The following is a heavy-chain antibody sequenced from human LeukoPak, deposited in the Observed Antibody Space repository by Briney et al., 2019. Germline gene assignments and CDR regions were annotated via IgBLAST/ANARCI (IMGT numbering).Heavy chain of an antibody. CDR3: ARGLRPVVNRALGY. J-gene: IGHJ4*02. CDR2: INHSGST. D-gene: IGHD2-21*01. Sequence: SETLSLTCAVYGGSFSGYYWSWIRQPPGKGLEWIGEINHSGSTNYNPSLKSRVTISVDTSKNQFSLKLSSVTAADTAVYYCARGLRPVVNRALGYWGQGTLVTVSS. V-gene: IGHV4-34*01. CDR1: GGSFSGYY.